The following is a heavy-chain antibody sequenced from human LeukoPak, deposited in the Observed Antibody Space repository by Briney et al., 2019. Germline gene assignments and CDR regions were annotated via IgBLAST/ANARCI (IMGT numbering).Heavy chain of an antibody. CDR2: IFYSGST. CDR3: ARSIAAAHYYYMDV. CDR1: GGSISSYC. J-gene: IGHJ6*03. Sequence: NPSETLSLTCTVSGGSISSYCWSWIRQPPGKGLEWIGYIFYSGSTNYNPSLKSRVTISVDTSKNQFSLKLSSVTAADTAVYYCARSIAAAHYYYMDVWGKGTTVTISS. V-gene: IGHV4-59*01. D-gene: IGHD6-13*01.